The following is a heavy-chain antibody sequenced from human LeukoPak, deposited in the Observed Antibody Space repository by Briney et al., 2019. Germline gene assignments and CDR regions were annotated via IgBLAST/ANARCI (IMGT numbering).Heavy chain of an antibody. CDR2: MNSGGTTI. D-gene: IGHD3-16*01. CDR1: GFSISGYW. CDR3: IREVQVRASASLGL. Sequence: PGGSLRLSCAASGFSISGYWMHWVRQAAGEGLVWVSRMNSGGTTINYADSAKGRFTISRDNVDNTLHLRMNSLRVEDTAVYYCIREVQVRASASLGLWGQGTLVTVSS. J-gene: IGHJ4*01. V-gene: IGHV3-74*01.